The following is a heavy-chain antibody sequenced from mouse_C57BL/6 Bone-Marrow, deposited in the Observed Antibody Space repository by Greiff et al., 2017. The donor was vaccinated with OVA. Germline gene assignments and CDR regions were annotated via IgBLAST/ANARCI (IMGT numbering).Heavy chain of an antibody. CDR2: IRLKSDNYAT. V-gene: IGHV6-3*01. D-gene: IGHD1-1*01. J-gene: IGHJ1*03. CDR1: GFTFSNYW. CDR3: TGDSSHWYFDV. Sequence: EVKLVESGGGLVQPGGSMKLSCVASGFTFSNYWMNWVRQSPEKGLEWVAQIRLKSDNYATHYAESVKGRFTISRDDSKSSVYLQMNNLRAEDTGIYYCTGDSSHWYFDVWGTGTTVTVSS.